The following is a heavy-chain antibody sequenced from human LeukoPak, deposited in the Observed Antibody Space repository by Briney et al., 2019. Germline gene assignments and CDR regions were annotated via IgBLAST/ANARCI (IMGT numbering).Heavy chain of an antibody. CDR1: GYTFSSYD. D-gene: IGHD6-19*01. Sequence: ASGKVSCKASGYTFSSYDINWVRQATGQGLEWMGWMNPNSGNTGYAQTFQGRLNMTRNTSIDTAYMELSSLRSDDTAVYYCARRVGSGWPVQHWGQGTLVTASS. CDR2: MNPNSGNT. J-gene: IGHJ1*01. V-gene: IGHV1-8*01. CDR3: ARRVGSGWPVQH.